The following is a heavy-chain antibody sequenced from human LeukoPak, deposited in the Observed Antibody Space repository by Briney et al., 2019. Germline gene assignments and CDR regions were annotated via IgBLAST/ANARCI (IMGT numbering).Heavy chain of an antibody. Sequence: GGSLRLSCAASGFTFSTYYMSWVRQAPGTGLEWVANIKQDGSEKYYVDSVKGRFTISRDNAKNSLYLQMNSLRAEDTAVYYCATERAGERPRPLLSYYYMDVWGKGTTVTISS. D-gene: IGHD3-16*01. CDR3: ATERAGERPRPLLSYYYMDV. J-gene: IGHJ6*03. V-gene: IGHV3-7*01. CDR1: GFTFSTYY. CDR2: IKQDGSEK.